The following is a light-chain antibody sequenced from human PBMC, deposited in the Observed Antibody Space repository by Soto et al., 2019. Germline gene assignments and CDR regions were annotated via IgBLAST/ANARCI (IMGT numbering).Light chain of an antibody. Sequence: EIVLTQSPGTLSLSPGEGATLSCRASQSISSTFLAWYQHKPGQAPRVLIYGASSRAAGIPDRFSGSGSGTDFTLTISRLEPEDFAVYYCQQYESSWTFGQGTKVEVK. V-gene: IGKV3-20*01. J-gene: IGKJ1*01. CDR3: QQYESSWT. CDR2: GAS. CDR1: QSISSTF.